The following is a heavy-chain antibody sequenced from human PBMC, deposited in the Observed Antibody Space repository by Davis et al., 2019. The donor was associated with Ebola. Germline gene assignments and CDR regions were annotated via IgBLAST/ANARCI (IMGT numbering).Heavy chain of an antibody. J-gene: IGHJ4*01. CDR1: GGSFSGYY. V-gene: IGHV4-34*01. Sequence: PSETLSLTFAVYGGSFSGYYWSWIRQPPGKGLEWFGEINHSGSTNYNPSLKSRVTISVDTSKNQFSLKLSSVTAADTAVYYCARHYYDSSGYYPDYWGQGTLVTVSS. CDR2: INHSGST. D-gene: IGHD3-22*01. CDR3: ARHYYDSSGYYPDY.